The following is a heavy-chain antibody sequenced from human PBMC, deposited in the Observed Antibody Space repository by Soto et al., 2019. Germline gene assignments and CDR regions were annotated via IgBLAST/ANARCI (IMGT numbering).Heavy chain of an antibody. V-gene: IGHV4-4*07. D-gene: IGHD6-13*01. CDR3: ARDQLPSYSSKNWFDP. Sequence: SETLSLTCTVSGGSISSYYWSWIRQPAGKGLEWIGRIYTSGSTNYNPSLKSRVTMSVDTSKNQFSLKLSSVTAADTAVYYCARDQLPSYSSKNWFDPCGQGTLVTVSS. CDR1: GGSISSYY. J-gene: IGHJ5*02. CDR2: IYTSGST.